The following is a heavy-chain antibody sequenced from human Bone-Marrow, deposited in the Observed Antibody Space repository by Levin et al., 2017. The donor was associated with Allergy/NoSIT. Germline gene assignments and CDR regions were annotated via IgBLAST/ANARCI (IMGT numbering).Heavy chain of an antibody. V-gene: IGHV3-48*01. D-gene: IGHD2/OR15-2a*01. CDR2: IDRSSTEI. J-gene: IGHJ4*02. CDR1: GFTFSIYS. CDR3: ARDNIPYFCRATICPSFFDF. Sequence: QTGGSLRLSCAVSGFTFSIYSMNWVRQTPGKGLEWLSYIDRSSTEIFYSVSAEGRFTISRDNGRNSLYLQMTSLRTEDTGIYYCARDNIPYFCRATICPSFFDFWGQGALVTVSS.